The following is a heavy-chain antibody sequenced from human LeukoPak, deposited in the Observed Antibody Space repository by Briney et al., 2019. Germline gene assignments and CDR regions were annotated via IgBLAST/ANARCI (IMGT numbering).Heavy chain of an antibody. CDR1: GGSISSSSYY. J-gene: IGHJ4*02. CDR2: IHYSGST. D-gene: IGHD1-14*01. Sequence: SETLSLTCTVSGGSISSSSYYWGWIRQPPGKGLEWIGYIHYSGSTNYNPSLKSRVTMSVDTSKNQFSLKLTSVTAADTTVYYCARAPEYGLYYFDYWGQGTLVTVSS. CDR3: ARAPEYGLYYFDY. V-gene: IGHV4-61*05.